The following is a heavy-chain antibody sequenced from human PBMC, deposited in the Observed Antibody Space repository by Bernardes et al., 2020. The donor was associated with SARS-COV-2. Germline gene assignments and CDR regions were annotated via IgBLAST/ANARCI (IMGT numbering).Heavy chain of an antibody. CDR3: AREGSYGSGPWGSFDY. V-gene: IGHV4-61*02. J-gene: IGHJ4*02. CDR1: GGSISSGSYY. Sequence: SETLSLTCTVSGGSISSGSYYWNWIRQPAGKGLEWIGRMYSSGTTSYNPSLKSRVTISKDTSEKQFSLNLSSVTAADTAVYYCAREGSYGSGPWGSFDYWGQGILVTVSS. CDR2: MYSSGTT. D-gene: IGHD3-10*01.